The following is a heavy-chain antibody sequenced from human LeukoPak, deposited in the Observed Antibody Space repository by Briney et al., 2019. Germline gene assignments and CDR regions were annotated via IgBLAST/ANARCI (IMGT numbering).Heavy chain of an antibody. CDR3: ARDRAKWLRFFDYYYGMDV. Sequence: SAKVSCKASGGTFSSYAISWVRQAPGQGLEWMGRIIPILGIANYAQKFQGRVTITADKSTSTAYMELSSLRSEDTAVYYCARDRAKWLRFFDYYYGMDVWGQGTTVTVSS. D-gene: IGHD5-12*01. CDR1: GGTFSSYA. V-gene: IGHV1-69*04. CDR2: IIPILGIA. J-gene: IGHJ6*02.